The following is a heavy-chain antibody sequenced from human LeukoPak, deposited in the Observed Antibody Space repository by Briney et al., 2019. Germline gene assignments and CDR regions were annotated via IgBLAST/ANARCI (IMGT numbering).Heavy chain of an antibody. Sequence: GASVKVSCKASGYGFTDYFIHWLRQAPGEGLEWMGWIDPNNGGTSYAQKIQGRVTMTRDTSITTAYMELSSLTSDDTAVYHCATRRDIIVDPNTLCSCGEGALVTVSS. J-gene: IGHJ5*02. V-gene: IGHV1-2*02. CDR3: ATRRDIIVDPNTLCS. D-gene: IGHD2-21*01. CDR1: GYGFTDYF. CDR2: IDPNNGGT.